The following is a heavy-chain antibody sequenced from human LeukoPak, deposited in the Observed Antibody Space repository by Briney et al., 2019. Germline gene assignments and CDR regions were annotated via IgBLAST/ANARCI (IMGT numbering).Heavy chain of an antibody. V-gene: IGHV3-33*01. CDR3: ARDSAASGSYFPNY. D-gene: IGHD1-26*01. J-gene: IGHJ4*02. Sequence: GGSLRLSCVASGFTFSSYGMHWVRQAPGKGLEWVAVIWYDGSNKYYADSVKGRFTISRDNSKNTLYLQMNSLRAEDTAVYYCARDSAASGSYFPNYWGQGTLVTVSS. CDR1: GFTFSSYG. CDR2: IWYDGSNK.